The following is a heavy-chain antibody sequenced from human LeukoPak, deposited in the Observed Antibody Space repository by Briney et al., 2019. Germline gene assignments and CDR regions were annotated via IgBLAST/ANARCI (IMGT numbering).Heavy chain of an antibody. D-gene: IGHD1/OR15-1a*01. V-gene: IGHV4-34*01. J-gene: IGHJ4*02. CDR1: GGSFSGYY. CDR2: INHSGST. Sequence: SETLSLTCAVYGGSFSGYYWSWIRQPPGKGLEWIGEINHSGSTNYNPSLKSRVTISVDTSKNQFSLKLSSVTAADTAVYYCATNNYLMTVPDYWGQGTLVTVSS. CDR3: ATNNYLMTVPDY.